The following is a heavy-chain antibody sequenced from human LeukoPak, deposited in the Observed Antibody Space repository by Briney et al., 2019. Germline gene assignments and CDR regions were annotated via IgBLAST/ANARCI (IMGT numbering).Heavy chain of an antibody. V-gene: IGHV4-59*05. CDR3: ARQGAYTYGPGVY. Sequence: SETLSLTCTVSGGSISSYYWNWIRQPPGKGLEWIGSIYYSGSTYYNPSLKSRVTISVDTSKNQFSLRLSSVTAADTAVYYCARQGAYTYGPGVYWGQGTLVTVSS. CDR2: IYYSGST. J-gene: IGHJ4*02. CDR1: GGSISSYY. D-gene: IGHD5-18*01.